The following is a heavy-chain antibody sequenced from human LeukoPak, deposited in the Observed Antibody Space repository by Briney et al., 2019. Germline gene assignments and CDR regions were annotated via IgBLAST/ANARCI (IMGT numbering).Heavy chain of an antibody. CDR3: ARGVAKYSGSPPDY. D-gene: IGHD1-26*01. CDR1: GFTFSSYA. CDR2: ISYDGSNK. V-gene: IGHV3-30*04. J-gene: IGHJ4*02. Sequence: GGSLRLSCAASGFTFSSYAMHWVRQAPGKGLEWVAVISYDGSNKYYADSVKGRFTISRDNSKNALNLQMNSLRAEDTAVYYCARGVAKYSGSPPDYWGQGTLVTVSS.